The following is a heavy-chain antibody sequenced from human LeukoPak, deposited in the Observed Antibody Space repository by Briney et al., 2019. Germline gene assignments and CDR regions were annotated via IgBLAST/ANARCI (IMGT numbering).Heavy chain of an antibody. CDR2: ISSSGGST. D-gene: IGHD6-13*01. CDR3: ARASSSSWYYSLTYYYGMDV. V-gene: IGHV3-64*01. J-gene: IGHJ6*02. Sequence: GGSLRLSCAASGFTFSSYAMHWVRQAPGKGLEYVSAISSSGGSTYYANSVKGRFTISRDNSKNTLYLQMGSLRAEDMAVYYCARASSSSWYYSLTYYYGMDVWGQGATVTVSS. CDR1: GFTFSSYA.